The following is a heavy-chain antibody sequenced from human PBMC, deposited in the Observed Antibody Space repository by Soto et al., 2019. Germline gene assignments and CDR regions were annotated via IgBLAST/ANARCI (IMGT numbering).Heavy chain of an antibody. CDR3: AREDDGGDRDYYGFDI. J-gene: IGHJ6*02. Sequence: SENLSLTCIVSGGSISSEYYHWTWIRQSPGKGLEWIGYIHYTGSIMYNPSFKSRLTMAVDTSKNQFSLQLTSVTAADTAVYFCAREDDGGDRDYYGFDIWGQGTTVTVS. CDR2: IHYTGSI. CDR1: GGSISSEYYH. V-gene: IGHV4-30-4*08. D-gene: IGHD2-21*02.